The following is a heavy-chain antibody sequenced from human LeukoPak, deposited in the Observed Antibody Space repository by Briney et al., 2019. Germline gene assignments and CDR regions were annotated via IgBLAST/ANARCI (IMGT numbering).Heavy chain of an antibody. Sequence: PGRSLRLSCAASGFTSDDYAMHWVRQAPGKGLEWVSGISWNSGSIGYADSVKGRFTISRDNAKNSPYLQMNSLRAEDTALYYCAKDTERYCSGGSCYGNFDYWGQGTLVTVSS. V-gene: IGHV3-9*02. CDR3: AKDTERYCSGGSCYGNFDY. CDR1: GFTSDDYA. D-gene: IGHD2-15*01. J-gene: IGHJ4*02. CDR2: ISWNSGSI.